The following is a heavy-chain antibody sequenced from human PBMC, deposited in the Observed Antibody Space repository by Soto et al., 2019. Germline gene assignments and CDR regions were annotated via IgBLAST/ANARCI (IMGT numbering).Heavy chain of an antibody. D-gene: IGHD4-17*01. CDR3: AKDLLLTTITTVGD. CDR2: ISYDGNNK. J-gene: IGHJ4*02. CDR1: GFIFSTYG. Sequence: QVQLVESGGGVVQPGRSLRLSCAASGFIFSTYGMHWVRQAPGKGLEWLSVISYDGNNKYYADSVKGLFTISRDNSKNTLWLQMDSLRTEDTAVYYCAKDLLLTTITTVGDWGQGTLVTVSS. V-gene: IGHV3-30*18.